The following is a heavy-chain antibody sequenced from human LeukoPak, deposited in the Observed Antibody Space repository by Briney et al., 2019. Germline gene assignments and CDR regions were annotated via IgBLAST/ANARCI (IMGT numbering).Heavy chain of an antibody. CDR2: ISSSSSYI. CDR1: GFTFSSYS. J-gene: IGHJ4*02. V-gene: IGHV3-21*01. CDR3: ASEFWFGELR. D-gene: IGHD3-10*01. Sequence: KSGGSLRLSCAASGFTFSSYSMNWVRQAPGKGLEWVSSISSSSSYIYYADSVKGRFTISRDNAKNSLYLQMNSLRAEDTAVYYCASEFWFGELRWGQGTLSPSPQ.